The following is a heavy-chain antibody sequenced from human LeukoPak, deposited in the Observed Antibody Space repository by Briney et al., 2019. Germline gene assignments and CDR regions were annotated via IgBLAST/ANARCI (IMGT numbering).Heavy chain of an antibody. J-gene: IGHJ5*02. Sequence: SETLSLTCTVSGGSIGSYYWSWIRQPPGKGLEWIGYIYYSGSTKYNPSLKSRVTTLVDTSKNQFSLKLSSMTAADTAVYYCARDVGSLRGYSDYDYNWFDPWGQGTLVTVSS. CDR3: ARDVGSLRGYSDYDYNWFDP. V-gene: IGHV4-59*01. CDR1: GGSIGSYY. D-gene: IGHD5-12*01. CDR2: IYYSGST.